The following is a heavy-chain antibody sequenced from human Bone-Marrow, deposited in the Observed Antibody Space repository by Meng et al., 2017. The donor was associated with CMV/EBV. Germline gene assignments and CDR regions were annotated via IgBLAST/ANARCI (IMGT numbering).Heavy chain of an antibody. Sequence: GGSMRRSCAASGFPFSSYWMSWVRQAPGKGLEWVANIKQDGSEKYYVDSVKGRFTISRDNAKNSLYLQMNSLRAEDTAVYYCARAVDTAMVTGYGMDVWGQGTTVTVSS. CDR2: IKQDGSEK. J-gene: IGHJ6*02. CDR3: ARAVDTAMVTGYGMDV. D-gene: IGHD5-18*01. V-gene: IGHV3-7*01. CDR1: GFPFSSYW.